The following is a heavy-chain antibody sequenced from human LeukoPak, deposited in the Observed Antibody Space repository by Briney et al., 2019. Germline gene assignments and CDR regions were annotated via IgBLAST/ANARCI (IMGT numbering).Heavy chain of an antibody. Sequence: GASVKVSCKASGYTLTSYDINWVRQATGQGLEWMGWMNPNSGNTGYAQKFQGRVTITRNTSISTAYMELSSLRSEDTAVYYCARVPRGAVAGTAGWFDPWGQGTLVTVSS. CDR3: ARVPRGAVAGTAGWFDP. J-gene: IGHJ5*02. CDR1: GYTLTSYD. CDR2: MNPNSGNT. D-gene: IGHD6-19*01. V-gene: IGHV1-8*03.